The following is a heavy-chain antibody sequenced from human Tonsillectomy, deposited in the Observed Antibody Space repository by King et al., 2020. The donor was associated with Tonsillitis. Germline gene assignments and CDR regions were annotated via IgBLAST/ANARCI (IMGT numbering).Heavy chain of an antibody. CDR3: ARAYGSGTYFSWLLDY. Sequence: VQLVESGGGLVKPGGSLRLSCVVSGFTFSTYSMNWVRQAPGKGLEWVSSISSSRNYIYYGDSVNGRFTISRDNAKKSLYLQLNSLRAEDTAVYYCARAYGSGTYFSWLLDYWGQGTLVTVAS. J-gene: IGHJ4*02. D-gene: IGHD3-10*01. V-gene: IGHV3-21*01. CDR1: GFTFSTYS. CDR2: ISSSRNYI.